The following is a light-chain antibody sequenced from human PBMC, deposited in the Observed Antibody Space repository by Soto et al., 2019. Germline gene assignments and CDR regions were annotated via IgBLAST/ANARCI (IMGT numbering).Light chain of an antibody. CDR3: AAWDDSLSGPE. CDR2: RNN. V-gene: IGLV1-47*01. CDR1: SSNIGSNY. Sequence: QSVLTQPPSASETPGQRVTISCSGSSSNIGSNYVYWYQQLPGTAPKLLIYRNNQRPSGVPDRFSGSKSGTSASLAISGLRSEDEADYYCAAWDDSLSGPEFGGGTKLTVL. J-gene: IGLJ2*01.